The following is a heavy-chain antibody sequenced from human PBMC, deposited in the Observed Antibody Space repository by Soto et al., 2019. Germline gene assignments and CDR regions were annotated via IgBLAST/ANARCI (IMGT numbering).Heavy chain of an antibody. J-gene: IGHJ3*02. CDR2: ISDSGGIT. CDR3: ARRAFGSSRTFDI. D-gene: IGHD6-6*01. CDR1: GFAFSSHP. V-gene: IGHV3-23*01. Sequence: VQLLESGGDLVHPGGSLRLSCAASGFAFSSHPMSWVRQAPEKGLEWVSGISDSGGITYNADSVKGRFTISRDNSKNTLYLQMNSLRAEDTAVYYCARRAFGSSRTFDIWGQGTMVTVSS.